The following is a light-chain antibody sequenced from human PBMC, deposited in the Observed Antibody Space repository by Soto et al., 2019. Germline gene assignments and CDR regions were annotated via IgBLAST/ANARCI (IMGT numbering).Light chain of an antibody. CDR1: QSISSW. Sequence: DIQMTQSPSTLAASLGDRVTITCRASQSISSWLAWYQQKPGKAPKLLIYDASSLESGVPSRFRGSGSGTEFTLTISSLQPDDFATYYCQQANSFPITFGQGTRLEIK. CDR2: DAS. V-gene: IGKV1-5*01. J-gene: IGKJ5*01. CDR3: QQANSFPIT.